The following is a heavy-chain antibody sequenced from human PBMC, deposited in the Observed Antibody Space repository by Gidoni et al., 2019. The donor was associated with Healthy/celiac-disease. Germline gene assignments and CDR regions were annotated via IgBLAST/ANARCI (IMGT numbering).Heavy chain of an antibody. CDR3: ARDGQPYCGGDCYFDY. Sequence: QVQLVEFGGGVFQPGRSLSLSCPASRFTFSIHAMHWVRQAPGKGLEWVAVISYDGSNKYFADTVKGRFTISSDNSKNTLYLQMNSLGAEDTAVYYCARDGQPYCGGDCYFDYWGQGTLVTVSS. CDR2: ISYDGSNK. J-gene: IGHJ4*02. V-gene: IGHV3-30-3*01. CDR1: RFTFSIHA. D-gene: IGHD2-21*02.